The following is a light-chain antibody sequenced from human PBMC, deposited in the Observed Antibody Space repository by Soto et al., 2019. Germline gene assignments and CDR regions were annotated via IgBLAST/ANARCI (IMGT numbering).Light chain of an antibody. CDR2: DAS. CDR3: LQHNSYPWT. CDR1: QSISSW. V-gene: IGKV1-5*01. J-gene: IGKJ1*01. Sequence: DIQMTQSPSIMSASVGDRVTITCRASQSISSWLAWYQQKPGKAPKLLIYDASSLESGVPSRFSGSGSGTEFTLTISSLQPEDFATYYCLQHNSYPWTFGQGTKVGIK.